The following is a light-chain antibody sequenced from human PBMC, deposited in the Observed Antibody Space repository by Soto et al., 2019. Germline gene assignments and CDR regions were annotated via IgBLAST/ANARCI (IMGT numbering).Light chain of an antibody. CDR1: SSDVGGYDF. J-gene: IGLJ3*02. Sequence: QSALTQPASVSGSPGQSITISCTGTSSDVGGYDFVSWYQQHPGKAPKRMIYGVSNRPLGVSNRLSGSKSGYTASLTISGLQAEDEADYYCNSYTGSSTRVFGGGTELAVL. CDR3: NSYTGSSTRV. V-gene: IGLV2-14*01. CDR2: GVS.